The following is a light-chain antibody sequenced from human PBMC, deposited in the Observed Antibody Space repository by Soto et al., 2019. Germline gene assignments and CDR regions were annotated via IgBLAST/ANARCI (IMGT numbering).Light chain of an antibody. J-gene: IGKJ1*01. CDR3: QQYGSSPPT. V-gene: IGKV3-20*01. CDR1: QRVSSNY. Sequence: EIVLTQSPGTVSLSPGERATLSCRASQRVSSNYLAWYQRKPGQSPRLLIYGASSRPTGIPNRLSGSGSGTAFTLIINRLELEDFAVYSCQQYGSSPPTFGQGTKVEIK. CDR2: GAS.